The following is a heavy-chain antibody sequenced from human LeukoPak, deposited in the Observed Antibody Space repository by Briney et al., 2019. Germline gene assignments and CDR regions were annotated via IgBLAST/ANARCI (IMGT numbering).Heavy chain of an antibody. Sequence: SETLSLTCTVSGGSFSSYYWSWIRQPPGKGLEWIGYIYYSGSTDYNPSLKSRVTISVETSKNQFSLKLSSVTAADTAVYYCARGPRTTVVTPWSYYYYYMDVWGKGTTVTVSS. V-gene: IGHV4-59*12. D-gene: IGHD4-23*01. CDR1: GGSFSSYY. CDR3: ARGPRTTVVTPWSYYYYYMDV. CDR2: IYYSGST. J-gene: IGHJ6*03.